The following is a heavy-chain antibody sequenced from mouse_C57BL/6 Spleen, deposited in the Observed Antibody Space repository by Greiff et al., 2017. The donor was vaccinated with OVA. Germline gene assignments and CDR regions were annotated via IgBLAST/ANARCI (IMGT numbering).Heavy chain of an antibody. V-gene: IGHV1-69*01. D-gene: IGHD1-1*01. J-gene: IGHJ3*01. CDR1: GYTFTSYW. CDR2: IDPSDSYT. Sequence: QVQLQQPGAELVMPGASVKLSCKASGYTFTSYWMHWVKQRPGQGLEWIGEIDPSDSYTNYNQKFKGKSTVTVDKSSSTAYMQLSSLTSEDSAVYYCAREDYYGSSGFAYWGQGTLVTVSA. CDR3: AREDYYGSSGFAY.